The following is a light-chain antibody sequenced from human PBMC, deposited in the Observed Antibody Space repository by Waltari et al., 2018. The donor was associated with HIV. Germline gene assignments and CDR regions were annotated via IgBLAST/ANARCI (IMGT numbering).Light chain of an antibody. CDR2: TAS. CDR3: LQYNSYSWT. CDR1: HSISTS. Sequence: DIQMTQSPSSLSASVGDRVTISCRTSHSISTSLNWYQQKRGKAPELLIHTASTLQTGVPSRFSGSGSGTDFTLTISSLQVEDFATYYCLQYNSYSWTFGQGTKVEIK. J-gene: IGKJ1*01. V-gene: IGKV1-39*01.